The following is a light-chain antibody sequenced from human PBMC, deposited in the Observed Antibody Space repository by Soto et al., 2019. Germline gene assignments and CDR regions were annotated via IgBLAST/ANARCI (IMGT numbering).Light chain of an antibody. Sequence: QYALTQPASVSGSPGQSITVSCTRSSIVFGDDKYVSWYQQQPGKGPNLLIYGVNSRPSGISNRFSGSKSGNTASLTISGLQVEDEAEYFCGSFTTSRIWVFGGGTKLTVL. CDR2: GVN. V-gene: IGLV2-14*01. CDR1: SIVFGDDKY. CDR3: GSFTTSRIWV. J-gene: IGLJ3*02.